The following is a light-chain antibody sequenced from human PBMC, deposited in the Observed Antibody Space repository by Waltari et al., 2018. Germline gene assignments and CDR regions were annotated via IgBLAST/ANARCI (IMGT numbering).Light chain of an antibody. CDR2: EVR. CDR1: SSDVGNYNL. V-gene: IGLV2-23*01. CDR3: CSYAGSGNLL. J-gene: IGLJ2*01. Sequence: QSALTQPASVSGSPGQSITISCTGTSSDVGNYNLVSWYQHHPGQAPKVLMYEVRKRPSGVSNRFAGSKSGNMASLTISGLQAEDEADYYCCSYAGSGNLLLGGGTKVTVL.